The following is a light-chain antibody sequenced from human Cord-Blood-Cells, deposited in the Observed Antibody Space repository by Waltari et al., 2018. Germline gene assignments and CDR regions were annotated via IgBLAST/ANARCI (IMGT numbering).Light chain of an antibody. CDR1: QDISNY. V-gene: IGKV1-33*01. J-gene: IGKJ4*01. Sequence: DIQMTQSPSSLSASVGDSVHITCQASQDISNYLNWYQQKPGKAPKLLIYDASNLETGVPSRFSGSGSGTDFTFTISSLQPEDIATYYCQQYDNLPLTFGGGTKVEIK. CDR2: DAS. CDR3: QQYDNLPLT.